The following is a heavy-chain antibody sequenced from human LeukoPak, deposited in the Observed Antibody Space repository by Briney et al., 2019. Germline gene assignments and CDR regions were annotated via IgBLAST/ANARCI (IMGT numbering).Heavy chain of an antibody. V-gene: IGHV1-8*01. D-gene: IGHD3-22*01. CDR2: MNPNSGNT. J-gene: IGHJ4*02. CDR1: GYTFTSYD. CDR3: AKDTRYYDSSGYYRLDY. Sequence: GASVKVSCKASGYTFTSYDINWVRQATGQGLEWMGWMNPNSGNTGYAQKFQGRVTMTRNTSISTAYMELSSLRAEDTAVYYCAKDTRYYDSSGYYRLDYWGQGTLVTVSS.